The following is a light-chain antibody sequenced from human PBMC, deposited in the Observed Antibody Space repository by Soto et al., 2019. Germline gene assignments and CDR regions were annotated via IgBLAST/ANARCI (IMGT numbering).Light chain of an antibody. CDR1: SSNIGENF. CDR3: WTWDSSLSAGV. J-gene: IGLJ2*01. V-gene: IGLV1-51*01. Sequence: QSVLTQPPSVSGAPGQKVTISCSGSSSNIGENFVSWYQHIPGTAPKLVIHDTSGRPSGIPDRFSGSKSGTSAILGITGLQTGDEATYYCWTWDSSLSAGVFGGGTNLTVL. CDR2: DTS.